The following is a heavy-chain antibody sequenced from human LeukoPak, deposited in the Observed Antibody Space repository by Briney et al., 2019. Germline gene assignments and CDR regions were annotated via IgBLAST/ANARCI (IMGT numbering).Heavy chain of an antibody. CDR1: GFAVTSHS. CDR2: IYNDGTT. J-gene: IGHJ4*02. CDR3: ARDSYSRY. Sequence: GGSLRLSGAASGFAVTSHSMGWVGQAPGGGLEWVSVIYNDGTTYYADSVKGRFTLSRDTSKNTLYLQMNSLRAEDTAVYYCARDSYSRYWGQGTLVSVSS. V-gene: IGHV3-66*01. D-gene: IGHD3-16*01.